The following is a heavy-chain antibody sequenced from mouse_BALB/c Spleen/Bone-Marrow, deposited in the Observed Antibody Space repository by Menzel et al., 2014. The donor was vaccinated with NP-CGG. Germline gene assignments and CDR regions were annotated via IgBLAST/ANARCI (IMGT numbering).Heavy chain of an antibody. CDR3: ARYGNGLMDY. V-gene: IGHV14-3*02. CDR2: IYPGSGDT. CDR1: GSNIKDTY. J-gene: IGHJ4*01. D-gene: IGHD2-1*01. Sequence: VQLQQSGAELVKPGASVKLSCTASGSNIKDTYMHWVKQRPEQGLEWIGRIYPGSGDTKYDPKFQGKATITADTSSNTAYLQLSSLTSEDTAVYYCARYGNGLMDYWGQGTSVTVSS.